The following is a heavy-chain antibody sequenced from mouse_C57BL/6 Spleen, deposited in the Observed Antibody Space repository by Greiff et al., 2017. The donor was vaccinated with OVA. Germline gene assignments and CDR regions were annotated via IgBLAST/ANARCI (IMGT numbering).Heavy chain of an antibody. V-gene: IGHV5-17*01. J-gene: IGHJ3*01. Sequence: EVQVVESGGGLVKPGGSLKLSCAASGFTFSDYGMHWVRQAPEKGLEWVAYISSGSSTIYYADTVKGRFTISRDNAKNTLFLQMTSLRSEDTAMYYCARRSDGDGYYGAAWFAYWGQGTLVTVSA. CDR2: ISSGSSTI. D-gene: IGHD2-3*01. CDR1: GFTFSDYG. CDR3: ARRSDGDGYYGAAWFAY.